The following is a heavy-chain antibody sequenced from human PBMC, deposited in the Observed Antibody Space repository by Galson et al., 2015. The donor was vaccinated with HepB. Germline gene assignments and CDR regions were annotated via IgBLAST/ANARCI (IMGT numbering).Heavy chain of an antibody. Sequence: SLRLSCAASGFTFSSYAMHWVRQAPGKGLEWVAVISYDGSNKYYADSVKGRFTISRDNSKNTLYLQMNSLRAEDTAVYYCARLWFGGLDYWGQGTLVTVSS. D-gene: IGHD3-10*01. CDR1: GFTFSSYA. V-gene: IGHV3-30-3*01. J-gene: IGHJ4*02. CDR3: ARLWFGGLDY. CDR2: ISYDGSNK.